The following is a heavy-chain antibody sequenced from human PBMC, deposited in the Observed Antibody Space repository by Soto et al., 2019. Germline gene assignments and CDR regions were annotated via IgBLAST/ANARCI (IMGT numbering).Heavy chain of an antibody. CDR1: GYTFTSYG. V-gene: IGHV1-18*01. J-gene: IGHJ4*02. CDR2: ISAYNGNT. CDR3: ARDVHDFWSGYPYYFDY. D-gene: IGHD3-3*01. Sequence: VKVSCKASGYTFTSYGISWVRQAPGQGLEWMGWISAYNGNTNYAQKLQGRVTMTTDTSTSTAYMELRSLRSDDTAVYYCARDVHDFWSGYPYYFDYWGQGTLVTVS.